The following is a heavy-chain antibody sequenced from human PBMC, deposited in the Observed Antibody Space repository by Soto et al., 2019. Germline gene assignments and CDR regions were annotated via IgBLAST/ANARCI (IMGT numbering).Heavy chain of an antibody. D-gene: IGHD3-22*01. CDR1: GFTFSSYA. CDR3: ARDRDDSSGYLFDY. V-gene: IGHV3-30-3*01. CDR2: ISYDGSNK. J-gene: IGHJ4*02. Sequence: QVQLVESGGGVVQPGRSLRLSCAASGFTFSSYAMHWVRQAPGKGLEWVAVISYDGSNKYYADSVKGRFTISRDNSENTLYLQMNSLRAEDTAVYYCARDRDDSSGYLFDYWGQGTLVTVSS.